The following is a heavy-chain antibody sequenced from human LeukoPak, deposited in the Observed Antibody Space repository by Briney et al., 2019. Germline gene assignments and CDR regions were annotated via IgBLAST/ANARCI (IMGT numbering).Heavy chain of an antibody. D-gene: IGHD5-24*01. CDR3: ARAREMATYYFDY. V-gene: IGHV1-8*01. J-gene: IGHJ4*02. CDR2: MNPNSGNT. Sequence: ASVKVSCKASGYTFTSYDINWVRQATGQGLEWMGWMNPNSGNTGYAQKFQGRVTITADESTSTAYMELSSLRSEDTAVYYCARAREMATYYFDYWGQGTLVTVSS. CDR1: GYTFTSYD.